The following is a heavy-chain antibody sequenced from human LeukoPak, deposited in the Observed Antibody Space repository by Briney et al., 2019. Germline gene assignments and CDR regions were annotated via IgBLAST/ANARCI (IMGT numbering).Heavy chain of an antibody. CDR3: ASRATEEIRGAFDI. D-gene: IGHD3-10*01. Sequence: ASVKVSCKASGGTFSSYAISWVRQAPGQGLEWMGRIIPILGIANYAQKFQGRVTITADKSTSTAYMELSSLRSEDTAVYYCASRATEEIRGAFDIWGQGTMVTVSS. J-gene: IGHJ3*02. V-gene: IGHV1-69*04. CDR1: GGTFSSYA. CDR2: IIPILGIA.